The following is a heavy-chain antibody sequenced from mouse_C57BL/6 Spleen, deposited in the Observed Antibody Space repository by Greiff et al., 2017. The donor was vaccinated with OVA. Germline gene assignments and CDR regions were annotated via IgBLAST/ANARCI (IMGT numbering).Heavy chain of an antibody. CDR1: GYAFSSYW. CDR2: IYPGDGDT. Sequence: VQLQQSGAELVKPGASVKISCKASGYAFSSYWMNWVKQKPGKGLEWIGQIYPGDGDTNYNGKFKGKATLTADKSSSTAYMQLSSLTSEDSAVYFCAREDGYHYFDYWGQGTTLTVSS. CDR3: AREDGYHYFDY. V-gene: IGHV1-80*01. J-gene: IGHJ2*01. D-gene: IGHD2-3*01.